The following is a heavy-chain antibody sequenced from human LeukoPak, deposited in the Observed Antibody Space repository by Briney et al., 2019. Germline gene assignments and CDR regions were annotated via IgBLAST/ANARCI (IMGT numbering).Heavy chain of an antibody. CDR1: GGSISSGSYY. Sequence: KSSQTLSLSCTVSGGSISSGSYYWSWIRQPAGKGLEWIGRIYTSGSTNYNPSLKSRVTISVDTSKNQFSLKLSSVTAADTAVYYCAKELMYDILTGSGAFDIWGQGTMVTVSS. J-gene: IGHJ3*02. V-gene: IGHV4-61*02. CDR2: IYTSGST. CDR3: AKELMYDILTGSGAFDI. D-gene: IGHD3-9*01.